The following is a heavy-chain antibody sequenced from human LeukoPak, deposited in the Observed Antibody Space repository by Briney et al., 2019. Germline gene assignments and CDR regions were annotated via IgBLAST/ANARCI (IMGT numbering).Heavy chain of an antibody. D-gene: IGHD2-21*01. V-gene: IGHV3-30*18. J-gene: IGHJ4*02. CDR3: AKDYNRGLPDY. CDR1: GFSFNSHG. Sequence: GGSLRLSCAAFGFSFNSHGMHWVRQAPDKGLEWVAVISDDGSKGYYADSVKGRSTISRENSKNVLYLQMSSLRAEDTAVYYCAKDYNRGLPDYWGQGTLVIVSS. CDR2: ISDDGSKG.